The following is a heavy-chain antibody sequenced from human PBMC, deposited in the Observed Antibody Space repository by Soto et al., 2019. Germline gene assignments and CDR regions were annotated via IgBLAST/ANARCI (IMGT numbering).Heavy chain of an antibody. V-gene: IGHV1-69*02. CDR1: GGTFSSYT. J-gene: IGHJ6*03. D-gene: IGHD1-7*01. Sequence: ASVKVSCKASGGTFSSYTISWVRQAPGQGLEWMGRIIPILGIANYAQKFQGRVTITADKSTSTAYMELSSLRSEDTAVYYCARGRADLLLELRFYYYYMDVWGKGTTVTVSS. CDR3: ARGRADLLLELRFYYYYMDV. CDR2: IIPILGIA.